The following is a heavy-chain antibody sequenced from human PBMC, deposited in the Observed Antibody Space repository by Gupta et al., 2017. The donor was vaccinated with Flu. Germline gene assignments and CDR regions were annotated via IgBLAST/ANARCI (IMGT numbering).Heavy chain of an antibody. Sequence: QVQLVQSGAEVKKPGSSVKVSCKSSGGAFSTYAISWVRQAPGQGLEWMGGIIPILGTPNYAQKFQGRVTITTDESTSTAYMELSSLRSEDTAVYYCARTGDMEVVPAGMEYYYYGMDVWGQGTTVTVSS. CDR1: GGAFSTYA. CDR2: IIPILGTP. V-gene: IGHV1-69*01. CDR3: ARTGDMEVVPAGMEYYYYGMDV. J-gene: IGHJ6*02. D-gene: IGHD2-2*01.